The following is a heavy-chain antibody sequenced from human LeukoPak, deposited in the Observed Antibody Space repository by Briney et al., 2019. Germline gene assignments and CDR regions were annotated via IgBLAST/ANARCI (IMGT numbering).Heavy chain of an antibody. CDR3: ARVGLQDNYFDY. J-gene: IGHJ4*02. V-gene: IGHV4-30-2*01. CDR1: GGSISNGGYS. CDR2: IYHSGST. D-gene: IGHD5-24*01. Sequence: SQTLSLTCAVSGGSISNGGYSWSWIPQPPGKGLEWIGYIYHSGSTYYNPSLKSRVTISVDRSKNQFSLKLSSVTAADTAVYFCARVGLQDNYFDYWGQGTLVTVSS.